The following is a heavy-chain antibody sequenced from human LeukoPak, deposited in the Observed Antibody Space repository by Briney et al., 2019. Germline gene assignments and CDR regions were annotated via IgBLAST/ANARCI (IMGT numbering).Heavy chain of an antibody. CDR2: IIPIFGTA. CDR3: ARAIIYYYDSSGYPQYYFDY. J-gene: IGHJ4*02. CDR1: GGTFSSYA. V-gene: IGHV1-69*13. Sequence: ASVKVSCKASGGTFSSYAISWVRQAPGQGLEWMGGIIPIFGTANYAQKFQGRVTITADESTSTAYMELSSLRSEDTAVYYCARAIIYYYDSSGYPQYYFDYWGQGTLVTVSS. D-gene: IGHD3-22*01.